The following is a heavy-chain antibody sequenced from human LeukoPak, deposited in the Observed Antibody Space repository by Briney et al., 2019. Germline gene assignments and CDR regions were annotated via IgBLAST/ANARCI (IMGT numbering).Heavy chain of an antibody. CDR2: VGIDSGNT. Sequence: GGSLRLSCAASGFPFSDYSMNWVRQAPGKGLEWISYVGIDSGNTYYADSVKGRFTISADKAKNSLVLQMNSLRVEDTAVYYCARDYKYAFDNWGQGTLGTVSS. D-gene: IGHD5-24*01. CDR1: GFPFSDYS. CDR3: ARDYKYAFDN. V-gene: IGHV3-48*01. J-gene: IGHJ4*02.